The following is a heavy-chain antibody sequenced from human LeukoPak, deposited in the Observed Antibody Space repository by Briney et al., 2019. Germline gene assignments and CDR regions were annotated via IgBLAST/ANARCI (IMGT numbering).Heavy chain of an antibody. J-gene: IGHJ4*02. D-gene: IGHD6-19*01. Sequence: GASVKVSCKASGGTFSSYAISWVRQAPGQGLEWMGGIIPIFGTANYAQKFQGRVTMTTDESTSTAYMELSSLRSEDTAVYYCARERAVGLFVYWGQGTLVTVSS. CDR3: ARERAVGLFVY. CDR1: GGTFSSYA. CDR2: IIPIFGTA. V-gene: IGHV1-69*05.